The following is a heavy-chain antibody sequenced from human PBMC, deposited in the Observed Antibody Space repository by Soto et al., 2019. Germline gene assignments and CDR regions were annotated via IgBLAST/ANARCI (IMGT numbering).Heavy chain of an antibody. D-gene: IGHD3-3*01. CDR3: AKDRGIFGVVIGSGMDV. CDR1: GFTFSSYG. J-gene: IGHJ6*02. V-gene: IGHV3-30*18. Sequence: QPGGSLRICCAASGFTFSSYGMHWVRKDTGKGLEWVAVISYDGSNKYYADSVKGRFTISRDNSKNTLYLQMNSLRAEDTAVYYCAKDRGIFGVVIGSGMDVWGQGTTVTVSS. CDR2: ISYDGSNK.